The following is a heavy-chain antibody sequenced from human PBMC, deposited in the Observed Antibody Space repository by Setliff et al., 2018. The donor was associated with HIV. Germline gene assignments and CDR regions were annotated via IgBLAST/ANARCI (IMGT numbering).Heavy chain of an antibody. J-gene: IGHJ6*02. Sequence: ASVKVSCKVSGYTFTRYGITWVRQALGQGLEWVGWMSPYNGDTNYAQSFQGRVTMTRDTSTNTAYMDLMSLKFDDTAVYYCAREIGDYYDSSGYYPPTDYYYGMDVWGQGTTVTVSS. CDR2: MSPYNGDT. V-gene: IGHV1-18*01. CDR3: AREIGDYYDSSGYYPPTDYYYGMDV. CDR1: GYTFTRYG. D-gene: IGHD3-22*01.